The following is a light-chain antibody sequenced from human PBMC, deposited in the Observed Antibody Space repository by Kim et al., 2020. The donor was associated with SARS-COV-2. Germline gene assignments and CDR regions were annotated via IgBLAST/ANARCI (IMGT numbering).Light chain of an antibody. J-gene: IGLJ2*01. Sequence: GRTVTISCTRSGGGIDDHDVQWYQQRPGGVPTTVIYEDDQRPSGVSDRFSGSIDNSSNSASLTISGLRTEDEADYYCQSYNRDNVIFGGGTQLTVL. CDR3: QSYNRDNVI. V-gene: IGLV6-57*03. CDR1: GGGIDDHD. CDR2: EDD.